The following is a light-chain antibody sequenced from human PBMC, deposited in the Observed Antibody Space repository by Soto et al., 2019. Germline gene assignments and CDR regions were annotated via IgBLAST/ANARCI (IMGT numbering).Light chain of an antibody. Sequence: AIQLTQSPSSLTASVGDRVTITCRAGQGISSALAWYQQNPGKAPKLLIYDASSLESGVPSRFSGSGSGTDFTLTISNLQPEDFATYYCQQFNNYPVTFAGGTKVDI. J-gene: IGKJ4*01. CDR3: QQFNNYPVT. V-gene: IGKV1D-13*01. CDR2: DAS. CDR1: QGISSA.